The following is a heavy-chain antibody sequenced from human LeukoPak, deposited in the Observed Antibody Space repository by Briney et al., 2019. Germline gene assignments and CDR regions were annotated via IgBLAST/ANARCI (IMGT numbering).Heavy chain of an antibody. J-gene: IGHJ5*02. CDR1: GGSFSGYY. CDR2: IYYSGST. CDR3: ARPRIAVAGTTVHWFDP. D-gene: IGHD6-19*01. Sequence: PSETLSLTCAVYGGSFSGYYWGWIRQPPGKGLEWIGSIYYSGSTYYNPSLKSRVTISVDTSKNQFSLKLSSVTAADTAVYYCARPRIAVAGTTVHWFDPWGQGTLVTVSS. V-gene: IGHV4-39*01.